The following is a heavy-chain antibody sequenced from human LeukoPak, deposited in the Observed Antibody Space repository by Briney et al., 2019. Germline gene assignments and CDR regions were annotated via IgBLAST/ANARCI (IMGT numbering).Heavy chain of an antibody. Sequence: GGSLRLSCAASGFTFNNYGMNWVRQAPGKGLEWVSTISGSGGSTYYADSVKGRFTISRDNSKNTLYLQMNSVRAEDTAVYYCARSNTAMVRGNDYWGQGTLVTVSS. CDR3: ARSNTAMVRGNDY. D-gene: IGHD5-18*01. CDR2: ISGSGGST. V-gene: IGHV3-23*01. CDR1: GFTFNNYG. J-gene: IGHJ4*02.